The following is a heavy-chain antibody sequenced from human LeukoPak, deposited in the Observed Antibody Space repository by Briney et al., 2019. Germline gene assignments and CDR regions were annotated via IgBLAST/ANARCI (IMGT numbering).Heavy chain of an antibody. Sequence: SVKVSCKASGGTFSSYAVSWVRQAPGQGLEWMGEIIPNFTTANYAQKFQDRVTITADESTSTAYMYLSSLTSEDTAVYYCAREKVDTAMVPFDYWGQGTLVTVSS. D-gene: IGHD5-18*01. CDR1: GGTFSSYA. CDR3: AREKVDTAMVPFDY. CDR2: IIPNFTTA. V-gene: IGHV1-69*13. J-gene: IGHJ4*02.